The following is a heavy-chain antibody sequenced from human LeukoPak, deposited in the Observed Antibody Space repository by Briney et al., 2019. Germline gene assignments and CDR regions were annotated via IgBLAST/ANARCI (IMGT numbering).Heavy chain of an antibody. Sequence: GGSLRLSCAASGFTFSSYSMNWVRQAPGKGLEWVSYISSSSSTIYYADSVKGRFTISRDNAKNSLYLQMNSLRGEDTALYYCARAVSDHNSGYGMDVWGQGTTVTVSS. V-gene: IGHV3-48*01. J-gene: IGHJ6*02. CDR2: ISSSSSTI. CDR1: GFTFSSYS. D-gene: IGHD3-10*01. CDR3: ARAVSDHNSGYGMDV.